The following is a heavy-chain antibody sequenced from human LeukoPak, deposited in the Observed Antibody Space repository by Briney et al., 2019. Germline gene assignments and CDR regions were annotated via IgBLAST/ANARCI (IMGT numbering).Heavy chain of an antibody. V-gene: IGHV3-23*01. J-gene: IGHJ4*02. CDR2: ISGSGGNT. D-gene: IGHD3-10*01. Sequence: GGSLRLSCAASVFTFSSYAMNWVRQAPGKGLEWVSSISGSGGNTYYADSVKGRFTISRDNAKNSLYLQMNSLRVEDTGVYYCARDVYYGSGSPRLDYWGQGTLVTVSS. CDR3: ARDVYYGSGSPRLDY. CDR1: VFTFSSYA.